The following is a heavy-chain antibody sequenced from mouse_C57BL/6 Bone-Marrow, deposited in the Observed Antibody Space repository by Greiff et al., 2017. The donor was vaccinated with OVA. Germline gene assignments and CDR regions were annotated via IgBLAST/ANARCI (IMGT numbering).Heavy chain of an antibody. CDR1: GYTFTSYW. D-gene: IGHD2-3*01. CDR3: ARAPDGYYVYFDY. V-gene: IGHV1-69*01. Sequence: QVQLQQPGAELVMPGASVKLSCKASGYTFTSYWMHWVKQRPGQGLEWIGEIDPSDSYTNYNQKFKGKSTLTVDKSSSTAYTQLSSLTSEDSAVYYCARAPDGYYVYFDYWGQGTTLTVSS. CDR2: IDPSDSYT. J-gene: IGHJ2*01.